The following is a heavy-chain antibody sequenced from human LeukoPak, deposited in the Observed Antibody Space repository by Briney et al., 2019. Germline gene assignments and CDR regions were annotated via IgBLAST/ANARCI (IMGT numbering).Heavy chain of an antibody. CDR1: GFTFSSYS. D-gene: IGHD6-19*01. Sequence: PGGSLRLSCAASGFTFSSYSMNWVRQAPGKGLEWVSSISSSSSYIYYADSVKGRFTISRDNAKNSLYLQMNSLRAEDTAVYYCARTPIAVAGTSDYWGQGTLVTVSS. CDR2: ISSSSSYI. J-gene: IGHJ4*02. CDR3: ARTPIAVAGTSDY. V-gene: IGHV3-21*01.